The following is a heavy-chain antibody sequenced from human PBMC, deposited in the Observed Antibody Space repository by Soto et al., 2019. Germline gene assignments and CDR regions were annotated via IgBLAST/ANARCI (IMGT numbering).Heavy chain of an antibody. V-gene: IGHV4-39*01. J-gene: IGHJ5*01. Sequence: QLQLQESGPGLVKPSETLSLTCTASGGAISSSSYYWGWIRQPPGKGLEWIGSIYYSGSTYYNPSLKSRVTISVDPSKNQFSLKLSSVTGADTAVYYCAGLPVPLRGGWFDSWGQGTPVTVSS. CDR2: IYYSGST. CDR3: AGLPVPLRGGWFDS. CDR1: GGAISSSSYY. D-gene: IGHD3-16*01.